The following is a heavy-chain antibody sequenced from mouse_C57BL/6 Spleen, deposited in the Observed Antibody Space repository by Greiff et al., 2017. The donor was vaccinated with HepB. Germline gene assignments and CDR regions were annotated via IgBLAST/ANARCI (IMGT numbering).Heavy chain of an antibody. CDR3: ARLYYGSSYYAMDY. CDR2: INPSSGYT. D-gene: IGHD1-1*01. CDR1: GYTFTSYT. Sequence: QVQLQQSGAELARPGASVKMSCKASGYTFTSYTMHWVKQRPGQGLEWIGYINPSSGYTKYNQKFKDKATLTADKSSSTAYMQLSSLTSEDSAVYYCARLYYGSSYYAMDYWGQGTSVTVSS. J-gene: IGHJ4*01. V-gene: IGHV1-4*01.